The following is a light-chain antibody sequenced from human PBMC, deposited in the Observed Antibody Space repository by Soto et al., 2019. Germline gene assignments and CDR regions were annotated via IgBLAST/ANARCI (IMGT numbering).Light chain of an antibody. V-gene: IGLV2-14*01. CDR3: QSYDSRLTAYV. J-gene: IGLJ1*01. Sequence: QSVLTQPASVSGSPGQSITISCTGTSSDVGNYKYVSWYQQHPGKAPKLMIYEVSNRPSGVSNRFSGSKSGTSASLAITGLQAEDEAHYYCQSYDSRLTAYVFGSGTKSPS. CDR1: SSDVGNYKY. CDR2: EVS.